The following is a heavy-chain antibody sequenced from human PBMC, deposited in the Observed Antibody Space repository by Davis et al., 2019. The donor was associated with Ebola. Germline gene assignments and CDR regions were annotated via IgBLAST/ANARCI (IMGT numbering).Heavy chain of an antibody. V-gene: IGHV3-33*01. CDR1: GFTFSSYG. CDR2: IWYDGSNK. J-gene: IGHJ6*02. D-gene: IGHD2-8*01. CDR3: TREMVRYYYGMDV. Sequence: GESLKISCSASGFTFSSYGMHWVRQVPGKGLEWVAVIWYDGSNKYYTDCVKGRFTISRDNSKNTPYLQMNSLRAEDTAVYYCTREMVRYYYGMDVWGQETTVTVSS.